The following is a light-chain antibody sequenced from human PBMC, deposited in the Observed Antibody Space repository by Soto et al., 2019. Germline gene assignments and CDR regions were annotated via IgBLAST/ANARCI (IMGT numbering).Light chain of an antibody. Sequence: DNQLTQSPSTLSASVGDRVSITCWASQSIGSWLAWYQQKPGKAPKLLIYKASTLESGVPSRFSGSGSGTEFTLTINSLQPDDFATYYCQQYNSYSRWTFGQGTKVDIK. V-gene: IGKV1-5*03. CDR2: KAS. J-gene: IGKJ1*01. CDR1: QSIGSW. CDR3: QQYNSYSRWT.